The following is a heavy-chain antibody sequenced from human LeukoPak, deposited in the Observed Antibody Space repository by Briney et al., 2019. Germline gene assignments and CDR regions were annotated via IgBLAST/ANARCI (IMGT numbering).Heavy chain of an antibody. CDR3: ARHRQEGSGSYPYYFDY. J-gene: IGHJ4*02. D-gene: IGHD3-10*01. CDR2: INHSGST. CDR1: GGSFSGYY. V-gene: IGHV4-34*01. Sequence: SETLSLTCAVYGGSFSGYYWSWIRQPPGKGLEWIGEINHSGSTNYNPSLKSRVTISVDTSKNQFSLKLSSVTAADTAVYYYARHRQEGSGSYPYYFDYWGQGTLVTVSS.